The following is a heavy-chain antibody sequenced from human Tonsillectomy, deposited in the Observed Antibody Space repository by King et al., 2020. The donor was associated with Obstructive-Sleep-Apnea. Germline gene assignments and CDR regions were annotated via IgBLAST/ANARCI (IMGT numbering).Heavy chain of an antibody. CDR3: ARDQGYQLNWYFDL. V-gene: IGHV3-20*01. CDR2: IDWNGGST. J-gene: IGHJ2*01. D-gene: IGHD2-2*01. Sequence: QLVQSGGGVVRPGGSLRLSCAASGFTFDDYGMSWVRQAPGKELEWVSGIDWNGGSTGYADSVKGRFTISRDNAKNSLYLQMNSLRAEDTALYHCARDQGYQLNWYFDLWGRGTLVTVSS. CDR1: GFTFDDYG.